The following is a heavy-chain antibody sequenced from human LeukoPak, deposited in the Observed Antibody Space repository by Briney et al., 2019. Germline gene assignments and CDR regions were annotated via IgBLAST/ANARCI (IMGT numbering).Heavy chain of an antibody. J-gene: IGHJ5*02. CDR3: ARGGYYDSSGYYQWNWFDP. D-gene: IGHD3-22*01. Sequence: SETLSLTCAVYGGXFSGYYCSWIRQPPGKGLEWIGEINHSGSTNYNPSLKSRVTISVDTSKNQFSLKLSSVTAADTAVYYCARGGYYDSSGYYQWNWFDPWGQGTLVTVSS. V-gene: IGHV4-34*01. CDR1: GGXFSGYY. CDR2: INHSGST.